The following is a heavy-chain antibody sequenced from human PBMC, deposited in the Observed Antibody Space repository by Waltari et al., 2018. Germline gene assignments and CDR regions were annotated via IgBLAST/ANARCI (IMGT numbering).Heavy chain of an antibody. CDR1: GFTFNSYA. Sequence: QLVESGGGLVQPGGSLRLSWAASGFTFNSYALTWVRQAPGKGLEWVAGISGNTGRTYYADSVKVRFTISRDNSKHTLYLQMNSLRAEDTAVYYCAKDHGFSGNDYPTYLDYWGQGTSVTVSS. J-gene: IGHJ4*02. V-gene: IGHV3-23*04. D-gene: IGHD5-12*01. CDR3: AKDHGFSGNDYPTYLDY. CDR2: ISGNTGRT.